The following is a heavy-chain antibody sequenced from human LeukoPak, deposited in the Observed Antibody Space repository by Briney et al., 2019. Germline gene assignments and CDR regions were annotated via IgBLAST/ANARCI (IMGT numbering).Heavy chain of an antibody. D-gene: IGHD3-22*01. CDR2: ISYDGSNK. CDR1: GFTFSSYA. V-gene: IGHV3-30-3*01. J-gene: IGHJ4*02. CDR3: ARGLYYYDSSGPAGY. Sequence: GRSLRLSCAASGFTFSSYAMHWVRQAPGKGLEWVAVISYDGSNKYYADSVKGRFTISRDNSKNTLYLQMNSLRAADTAVYYCARGLYYYDSSGPAGYWGQGTLVTVSS.